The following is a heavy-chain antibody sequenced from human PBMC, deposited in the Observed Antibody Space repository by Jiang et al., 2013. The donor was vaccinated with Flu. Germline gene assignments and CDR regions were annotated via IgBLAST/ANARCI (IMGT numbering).Heavy chain of an antibody. CDR2: IDPSDSYT. D-gene: IGHD3-22*01. V-gene: IGHV5-10-1*01. Sequence: GAEVKKPGESLRISCKGSGYSFTSYWISWVRQMPGKGLEWMGRIDPSDSYTNYSPSFQGHVTISADKSISTAYLQWSSLKASDTAMYYCARQYDSSGYYPFXVGYWGQGTLVTVSS. CDR3: ARQYDSSGYYPFXVGY. J-gene: IGHJ4*02. CDR1: GYSFTSYW.